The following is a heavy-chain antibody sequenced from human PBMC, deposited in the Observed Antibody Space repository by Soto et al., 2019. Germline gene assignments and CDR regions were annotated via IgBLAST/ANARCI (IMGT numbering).Heavy chain of an antibody. V-gene: IGHV1-18*04. Sequence: ASVKVSCKASGYTFTSNGISWVRQAPGQGLEWMGWISADTGNTNYLQKVQGRVTMTRDTSTSTVYMELRRLTSEDTAVYFCARDRAHGLDIWGQGTMVTVSS. J-gene: IGHJ3*02. CDR2: ISADTGNT. CDR3: ARDRAHGLDI. CDR1: GYTFTSNG.